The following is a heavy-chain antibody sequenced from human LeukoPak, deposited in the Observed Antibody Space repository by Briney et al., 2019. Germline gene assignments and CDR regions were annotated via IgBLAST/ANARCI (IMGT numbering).Heavy chain of an antibody. D-gene: IGHD3-16*01. J-gene: IGHJ4*02. CDR1: GFTFTSYT. CDR3: GKVHWTPY. Sequence: GGTLRLSCAASGFTFTSYTMTWVRQPPGKGLEGVARISDTSGVHEDHAVSVQGGFTVSRHNSKNSVYVQLNSVRVEDTAVFYCGKVHWTPYWGQGNLVTVSS. V-gene: IGHV3-23*01. CDR2: ISDTSGVHE.